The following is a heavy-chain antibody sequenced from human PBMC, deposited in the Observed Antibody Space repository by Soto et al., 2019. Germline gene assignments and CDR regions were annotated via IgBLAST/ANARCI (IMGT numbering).Heavy chain of an antibody. CDR1: GGSISGYY. J-gene: IGHJ4*02. D-gene: IGHD6-19*01. Sequence: PSETLSLTRRVSGGSISGYYWGWSRQCPGKGLEWIGHISYSGGTSYNPSLQSRITMSVDTSRIQFSLRLSSVTAADTAVYYCARGRISVAGRYFDYWGQGTLVTVSS. CDR2: ISYSGGT. CDR3: ARGRISVAGRYFDY. V-gene: IGHV4-59*12.